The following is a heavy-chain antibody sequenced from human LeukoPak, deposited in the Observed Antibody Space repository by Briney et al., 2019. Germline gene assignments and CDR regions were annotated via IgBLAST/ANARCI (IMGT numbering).Heavy chain of an antibody. D-gene: IGHD6-19*01. CDR1: GLSFSNYD. CDR2: ISNDGSNN. Sequence: PGRSLRLSCAASGLSFSNYDMHWVRQAPGKGLEWVALISNDGSNNNYADSVRGRFNISRDNSKNTLYLEVNSLRVEDKGVYYCAKEQWLINSFDNWGQGTMVTVSS. CDR3: AKEQWLINSFDN. V-gene: IGHV3-30*18. J-gene: IGHJ4*02.